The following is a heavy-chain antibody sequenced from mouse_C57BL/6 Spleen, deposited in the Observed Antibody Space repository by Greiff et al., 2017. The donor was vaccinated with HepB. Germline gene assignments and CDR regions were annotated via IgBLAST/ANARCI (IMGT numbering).Heavy chain of an antibody. J-gene: IGHJ3*01. V-gene: IGHV5-6*01. D-gene: IGHD2-4*01. CDR1: GFTFSSYG. CDR2: ISSGGSYT. Sequence: EVKLMESGGDLVKPGGSLKLSCAASGFTFSSYGMSWVRQTPDKRLEWVATISSGGSYTYYPDSVKGRFTISRDNAKNTLYLQMSSLKSEDTAMYYCARPRNYDYDSWFAYWGQGTLVTVSA. CDR3: ARPRNYDYDSWFAY.